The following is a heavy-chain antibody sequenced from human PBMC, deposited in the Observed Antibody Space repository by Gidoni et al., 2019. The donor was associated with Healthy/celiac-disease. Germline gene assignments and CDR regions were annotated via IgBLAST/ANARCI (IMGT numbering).Heavy chain of an antibody. CDR2: ISGSGGST. D-gene: IGHD2-15*01. J-gene: IGHJ4*02. CDR3: AKPIGSRGDFDY. CDR1: GFTFSSYA. Sequence: EVQLLESGGGLVQPGGSLRLSCAASGFTFSSYAMSWVRQAPGKGPEWVSAISGSGGSTYYADSVKGRFTISRDNSKNTLYLQMNSLRAEDTAVYYCAKPIGSRGDFDYWGQGTLVTVSS. V-gene: IGHV3-23*01.